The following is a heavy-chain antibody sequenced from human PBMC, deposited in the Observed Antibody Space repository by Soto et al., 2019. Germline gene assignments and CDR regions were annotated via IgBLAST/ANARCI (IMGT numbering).Heavy chain of an antibody. J-gene: IGHJ4*02. CDR2: IRGSGGST. CDR3: AKGKRTTVTEFDY. CDR1: GFTFSSYA. Sequence: EVQLLESGGGLVQPGGSLRLSCAASGFTFSSYAMSWVRQAPGKGLEWVSAIRGSGGSTDYADSVKGRFTISRDNSKNTLYLQMNSLRAEDTAVYYCAKGKRTTVTEFDYWGQGTLVTVSS. V-gene: IGHV3-23*01. D-gene: IGHD4-4*01.